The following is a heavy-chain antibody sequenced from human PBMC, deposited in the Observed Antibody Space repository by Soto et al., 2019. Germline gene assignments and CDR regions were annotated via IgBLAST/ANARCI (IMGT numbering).Heavy chain of an antibody. Sequence: PGGSLRLSCSASGFRFSSYSMHWVRQPPGKGLEYVAGISTNGGKIYHADSVKGRFTISRDNSKNTLFLQMSSLRPEDTAVYYCVKETYNDFSTGYPDFWGQGTLVTV. CDR3: VKETYNDFSTGYPDF. V-gene: IGHV3-64D*08. CDR2: ISTNGGKI. J-gene: IGHJ4*02. CDR1: GFRFSSYS. D-gene: IGHD3-3*01.